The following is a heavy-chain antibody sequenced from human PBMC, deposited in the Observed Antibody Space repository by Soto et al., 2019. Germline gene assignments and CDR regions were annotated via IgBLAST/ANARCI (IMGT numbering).Heavy chain of an antibody. D-gene: IGHD3-22*01. CDR1: Y. Sequence: YWGWIRHPPGKGLEWIGSIYHSESTYYTPTLKSRVTISVDTSKNQCSLKLSSVTAADTAVYYCARDTSTMIASSPFDYWGQG. V-gene: IGHV4-38-2*02. CDR2: IYHSEST. CDR3: ARDTSTMIASSPFDY. J-gene: IGHJ4*02.